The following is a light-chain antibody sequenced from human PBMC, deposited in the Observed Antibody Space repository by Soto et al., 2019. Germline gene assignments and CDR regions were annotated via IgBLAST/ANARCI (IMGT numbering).Light chain of an antibody. V-gene: IGKV3-11*01. CDR2: DAS. Sequence: EIALTQSPATLSLSPVERATLSCRASQSVTGYLAWYQQKPGQAPRLLIYDASHRATGIPARFSGSGSGTDFTLTISSLEPEDFAAYYCQQRGNWPPTFGPGTKVDIK. CDR1: QSVTGY. CDR3: QQRGNWPPT. J-gene: IGKJ3*01.